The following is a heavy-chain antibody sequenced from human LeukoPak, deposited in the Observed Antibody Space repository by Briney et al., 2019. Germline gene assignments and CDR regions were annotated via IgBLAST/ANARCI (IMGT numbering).Heavy chain of an antibody. CDR1: GFTFSTYI. D-gene: IGHD5-24*01. Sequence: GGSLRLSCAASGFTFSTYIINWVRQAPGKGLEWVANIKQDGSKKSYVDSVKGRFTISRDNAKNSLYLQMNSLRAEDTAIYYCTRVGYIDEGIDYWGQGTLVTVSS. CDR3: TRVGYIDEGIDY. CDR2: IKQDGSKK. J-gene: IGHJ4*02. V-gene: IGHV3-7*04.